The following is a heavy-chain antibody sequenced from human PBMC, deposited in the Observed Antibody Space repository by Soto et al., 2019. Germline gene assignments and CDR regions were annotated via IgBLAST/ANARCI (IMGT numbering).Heavy chain of an antibody. CDR1: GFTLDDYA. CDR3: AKGVLRFLEWFHVPTDAFAI. J-gene: IGHJ3*02. V-gene: IGHV3-9*01. CDR2: ISWNSGSI. D-gene: IGHD3-3*01. Sequence: SVRLSCAASGFTLDDYAMHWVRQAPGKGLEWVSGISWNSGSIGYADSVKGRLTISRDNAKNSLYLQMNSLRAEDTALYYCAKGVLRFLEWFHVPTDAFAIWTQRTIVPGSS.